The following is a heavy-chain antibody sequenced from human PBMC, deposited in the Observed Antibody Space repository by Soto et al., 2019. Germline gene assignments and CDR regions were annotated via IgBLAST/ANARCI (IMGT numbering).Heavy chain of an antibody. CDR1: GFTFSGYT. V-gene: IGHV3-21*01. CDR3: ARHGKPGVGGWYFAF. J-gene: IGHJ4*01. D-gene: IGHD3-10*01. CDR2: ISGSSGFI. Sequence: EVQLVESGGGLVKPAGSLRLSCAASGFTFSGYTMNWVRQAPGKGLEWVSSISGSSGFIYYTDSVKGRFTISRDNARNALYRQRNSLRAEDTAVYYWARHGKPGVGGWYFAFWGQEPWSPSPQ.